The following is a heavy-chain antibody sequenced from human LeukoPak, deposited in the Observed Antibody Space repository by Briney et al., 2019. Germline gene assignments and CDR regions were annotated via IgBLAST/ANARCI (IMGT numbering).Heavy chain of an antibody. V-gene: IGHV1-2*02. J-gene: IGHJ4*02. D-gene: IGHD1-26*01. CDR2: INPINGGT. CDR3: LRFRVGTTTLEKDDY. Sequence: WASVKVSCKASGYTFTSYDINWVRQAPGQGLEWMGWINPINGGTRYAQKFQGRVTMTRDTSISTAYMDLSSLRSDDAAVYYCLRFRVGTTTLEKDDYWGQGTLVTVSS. CDR1: GYTFTSYD.